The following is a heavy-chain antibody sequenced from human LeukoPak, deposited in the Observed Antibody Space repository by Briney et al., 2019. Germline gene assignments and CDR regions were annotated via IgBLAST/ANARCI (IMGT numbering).Heavy chain of an antibody. Sequence: GGSLRLSCAASGFNVSSHYMSWVRQAPGWGLERVSAIYCCGSQYNADSVKSRCTITRQNTKNARYIQMNNLRAEDTDVYYCTRDRHAGSYGSGRPAADYYGMDVWGQGTTVTVSS. CDR1: GFNVSSHY. D-gene: IGHD3-10*01. J-gene: IGHJ6*02. V-gene: IGHV3-53*04. CDR2: IYCCGSQ. CDR3: TRDRHAGSYGSGRPAADYYGMDV.